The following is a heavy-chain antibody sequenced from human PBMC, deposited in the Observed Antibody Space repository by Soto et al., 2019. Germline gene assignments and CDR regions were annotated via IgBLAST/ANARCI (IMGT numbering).Heavy chain of an antibody. J-gene: IGHJ4*02. D-gene: IGHD3-10*01. CDR2: MNPNSGNT. Sequence: GASVKVSCKASGYTFTSYDINWGRQATGQGLEWMGWMNPNSGNTGYAQKFQGRVTMTRNTSISTAYMELSSLRSEDTAVYYCARAAPTYYYDSGSYYNRPFDYWGQGTLVTVSS. CDR1: GYTFTSYD. CDR3: ARAAPTYYYDSGSYYNRPFDY. V-gene: IGHV1-8*01.